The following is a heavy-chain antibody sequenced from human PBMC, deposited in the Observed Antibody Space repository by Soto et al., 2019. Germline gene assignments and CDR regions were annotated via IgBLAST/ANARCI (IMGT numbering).Heavy chain of an antibody. V-gene: IGHV4-59*08. CDR3: ARLQYNFDY. CDR1: GGSISSYY. J-gene: IGHJ4*01. D-gene: IGHD1-1*01. Sequence: QVQLQESGPGLVKPSETLSLTCTDSGGSISSYYWCWVRQPPGKGLELIGYIYYSGSTNYNPSLKSRVTISVDTSKNQSSLKLSSVTAADTAVYYCARLQYNFDYWGHRPLVTVSS. CDR2: IYYSGST.